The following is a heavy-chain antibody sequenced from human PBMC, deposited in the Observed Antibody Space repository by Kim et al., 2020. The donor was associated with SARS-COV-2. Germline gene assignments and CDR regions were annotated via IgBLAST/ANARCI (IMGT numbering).Heavy chain of an antibody. V-gene: IGHV3-23*01. CDR2: ISGSGGNT. D-gene: IGHD3-10*02. CDR1: GFIFRNYA. J-gene: IGHJ3*01. Sequence: GGSLRLSCAASGFIFRNYAMTWVRQAPGKGLEWVSIISGSGGNTYYADSVKGRFSISRDNSKNTLALQMKSLRAGATAVYSSSRDVRGTRPFHVGGHG. CDR3: SRDVRGTRPFHV.